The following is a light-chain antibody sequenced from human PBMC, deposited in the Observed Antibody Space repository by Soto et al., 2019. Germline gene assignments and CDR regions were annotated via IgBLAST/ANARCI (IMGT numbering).Light chain of an antibody. CDR1: VLSKKY. Sequence: SYELTQPSSVSVSPGQTARITGSGDVLSKKYVRWFQQKPGQAPVVLIYKDSERPSGVPERFSGSSSGTTVTLTISGAHVEDEADYYCFAAADNILVFGGGTKVTVL. V-gene: IGLV3-27*01. CDR2: KDS. CDR3: FAAADNILV. J-gene: IGLJ2*01.